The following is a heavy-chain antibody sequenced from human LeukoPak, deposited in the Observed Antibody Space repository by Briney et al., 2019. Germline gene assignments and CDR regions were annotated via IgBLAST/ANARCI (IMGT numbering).Heavy chain of an antibody. CDR1: GGSISSSSYY. V-gene: IGHV4-39*02. Sequence: PSETLSLTCTVSGGSISSSSYYWGWIRQPPGKGLEWIGSIYYSGSTYYNPSLKSRVTISVDTSKNQFSLKLSSVTAADTAVYYCARDDGSYNYWGQGTLVTVSS. CDR3: ARDDGSYNY. D-gene: IGHD1-26*01. CDR2: IYYSGST. J-gene: IGHJ4*02.